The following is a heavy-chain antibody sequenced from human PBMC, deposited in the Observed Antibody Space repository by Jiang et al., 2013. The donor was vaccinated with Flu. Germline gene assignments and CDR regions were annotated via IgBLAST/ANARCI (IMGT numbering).Heavy chain of an antibody. V-gene: IGHV1-3*01. Sequence: GAEVKKPGASVKVSCKASGYTFTSYAMHWVRQAPGQRLEWMGWINAGNGNTKYSQKSQGRVTITRDTSASTAYMELSSLRSEDTAVYYCARDLASYDINYWGQGTLVTVSS. CDR1: GYTFTSYA. J-gene: IGHJ4*02. CDR2: INAGNGNT. D-gene: IGHD3-9*01. CDR3: ARDLASYDINY.